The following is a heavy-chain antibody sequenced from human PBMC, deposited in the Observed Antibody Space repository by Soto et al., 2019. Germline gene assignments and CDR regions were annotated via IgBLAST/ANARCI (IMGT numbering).Heavy chain of an antibody. CDR2: ISPSSGGT. J-gene: IGHJ3*01. Sequence: ASVKVSCKASGYTFTSYYIHWVRQAPGQGPEWMGMISPSSGGTDYAQKFQSRVPMTRDTSTSTVYMELSSLRSEDTAVYFCTRSIITTAGTDAFDLWG. CDR1: GYTFTSYY. D-gene: IGHD6-13*01. CDR3: TRSIITTAGTDAFDL. V-gene: IGHV1-46*03.